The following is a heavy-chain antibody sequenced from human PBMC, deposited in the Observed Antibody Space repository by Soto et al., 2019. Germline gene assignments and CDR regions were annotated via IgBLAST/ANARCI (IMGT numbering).Heavy chain of an antibody. Sequence: GSLRLSCAASGSDFSSDVMNWVRQAPGKGLEWVASIFGSGRTTYYADSVKGRFNISRDNSKNTLYLQLNSLRVEDTALYYCAKSQSGSFFAAFDLWGQGTMVTVSS. J-gene: IGHJ3*01. V-gene: IGHV3-23*01. D-gene: IGHD1-26*01. CDR1: GSDFSSDV. CDR2: IFGSGRTT. CDR3: AKSQSGSFFAAFDL.